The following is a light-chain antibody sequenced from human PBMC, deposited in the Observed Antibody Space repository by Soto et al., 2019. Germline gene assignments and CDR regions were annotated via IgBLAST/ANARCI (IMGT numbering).Light chain of an antibody. CDR2: GAS. CDR3: QHYVPSPETWT. Sequence: EIVLTQSPGTLSLSPGERATLSCRASQSVRNSYLAWYQQKRGQAPRLLIYGASSRATGIPDRFSGSGSGTDFTLTIRRLEPEDFAVYFCQHYVPSPETWTFGQGTKVEIK. J-gene: IGKJ1*01. CDR1: QSVRNSY. V-gene: IGKV3-20*01.